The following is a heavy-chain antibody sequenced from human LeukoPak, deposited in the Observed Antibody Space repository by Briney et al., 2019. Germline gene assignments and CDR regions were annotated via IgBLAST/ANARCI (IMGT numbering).Heavy chain of an antibody. V-gene: IGHV3-7*05. J-gene: IGHJ4*02. CDR3: AKNMGSTGYYTTDY. CDR1: GFTLSSFW. Sequence: GGSLRLSCAASGFTLSSFWMSWVRQAPGQGLEWVAYIKKDGSEKQYVDSVKGRFTISRDNSKNTLYLQMNSLRAEDTAVYYCAKNMGSTGYYTTDYWGQGTLVTVSS. CDR2: IKKDGSEK. D-gene: IGHD3/OR15-3a*01.